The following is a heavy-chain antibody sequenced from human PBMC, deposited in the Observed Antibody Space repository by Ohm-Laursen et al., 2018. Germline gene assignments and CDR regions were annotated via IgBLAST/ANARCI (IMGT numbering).Heavy chain of an antibody. CDR3: ARGQYYQLH. Sequence: SLRLSCTASGFTFSSYEMNWVRQAPGKGLEWVSYISSSGSTIYYADSVKGRFTISRDNAKNSLYLQMNSLRAEDTAVYYCARGQYYQLHWGQGTLVTVSS. J-gene: IGHJ4*02. D-gene: IGHD2-2*01. CDR2: ISSSGSTI. V-gene: IGHV3-48*03. CDR1: GFTFSSYE.